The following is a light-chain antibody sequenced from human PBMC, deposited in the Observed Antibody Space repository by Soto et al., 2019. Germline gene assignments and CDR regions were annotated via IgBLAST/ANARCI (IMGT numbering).Light chain of an antibody. CDR1: QSVSTY. CDR3: QHRSNWPLT. CDR2: DAS. Sequence: EIVLTQSPATLSLSPGERATLSCRASQSVSTYIAWFQQKPGQGPRLLIYDASNRATDIPARFSGSGSGTDFTLTIISLEPEDFAVYYCQHRSNWPLTFGGGTKVEIK. V-gene: IGKV3-11*01. J-gene: IGKJ4*01.